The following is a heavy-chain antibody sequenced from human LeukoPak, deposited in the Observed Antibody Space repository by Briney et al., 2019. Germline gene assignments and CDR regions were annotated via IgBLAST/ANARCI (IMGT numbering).Heavy chain of an antibody. D-gene: IGHD3-3*01. CDR3: ARRITIFGVVFDY. CDR2: IYYSGSP. Sequence: PSETLSLTCTVSGGSISSSSYYWGWIRQPPGKGLEWIGSIYYSGSPDYNPSLKSRVTISVDTSKNQFSLKLSSVTAADTAVYYCARRITIFGVVFDYWGQGTLVTVSS. J-gene: IGHJ4*02. V-gene: IGHV4-39*01. CDR1: GGSISSSSYY.